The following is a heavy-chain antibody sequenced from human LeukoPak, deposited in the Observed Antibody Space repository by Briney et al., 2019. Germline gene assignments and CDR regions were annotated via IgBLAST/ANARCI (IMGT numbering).Heavy chain of an antibody. CDR2: ISASDGST. V-gene: IGHV3-23*01. Sequence: PGGSLRLSCAASGFTSGFTFSSYAMSWVRQAPGKGLEWVSSISASDGSTYYTDSVKGRFTISRDNSENTLYLQMNSLRAKDTAVYYCAKRSTSGSQRWFDPWGQGTLVTVSS. D-gene: IGHD1-26*01. CDR3: AKRSTSGSQRWFDP. J-gene: IGHJ5*02. CDR1: GFTFSSYA.